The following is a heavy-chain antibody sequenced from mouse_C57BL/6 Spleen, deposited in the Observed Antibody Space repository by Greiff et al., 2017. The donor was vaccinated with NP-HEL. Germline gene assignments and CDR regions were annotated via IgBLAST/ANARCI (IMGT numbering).Heavy chain of an antibody. CDR1: GYTFTDYY. J-gene: IGHJ1*03. CDR3: ARRGIATEGWYFDV. CDR2: INPYNGGT. V-gene: IGHV1-19*01. D-gene: IGHD1-1*01. Sequence: VQLQQSGPVLVKPGASVKMSCKASGYTFTDYYMNWVKQSHGKSLEWIGVINPYNGGTSYNQKFKGKATLTVDKSSSTAYMELNSLTSVDAAVYYCARRGIATEGWYFDVWGTGTTVTVSS.